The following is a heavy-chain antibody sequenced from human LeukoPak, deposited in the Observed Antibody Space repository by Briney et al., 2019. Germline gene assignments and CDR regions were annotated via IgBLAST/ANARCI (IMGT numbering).Heavy chain of an antibody. CDR3: ARDATLYDSRAYYYLW. CDR2: IIPMFRTV. V-gene: IGHV1-69*13. Sequence: SVKVSCKASGGTFSRYAISWVRQAPGQGLEWMGGIIPMFRTVNYAQKFQGRVTITADESTSTAYMELTSLRSEDTAVYYCARDATLYDSRAYYYLWWGQGTLVAVSS. D-gene: IGHD3-22*01. CDR1: GGTFSRYA. J-gene: IGHJ1*01.